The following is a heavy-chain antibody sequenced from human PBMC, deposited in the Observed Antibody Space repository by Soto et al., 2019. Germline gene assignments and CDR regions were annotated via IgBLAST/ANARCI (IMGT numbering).Heavy chain of an antibody. D-gene: IGHD1-1*01. J-gene: IGHJ3*02. V-gene: IGHV4-59*08. CDR3: ARQWGTDAFDI. CDR2: IYYSGST. Sequence: PSETLSLTCTVSGDSISSYYWSWIRQPPGKGLGWIGYIYYSGSTNYNPSLKSRVTISVDTSKNQFSLKLSSVTAADTAVYYCARQWGTDAFDIWGQGTMVTVS. CDR1: GDSISSYY.